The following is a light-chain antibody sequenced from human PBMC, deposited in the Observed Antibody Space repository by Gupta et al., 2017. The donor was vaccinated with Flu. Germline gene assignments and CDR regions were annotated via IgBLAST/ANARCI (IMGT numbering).Light chain of an antibody. Sequence: AIQMTQSPSSLSASVGDRVTITCRASQGIGNELHWYQQKPGRAPKVLIYAASRLQDGVPSRFSGSVSGTDFTLTISSLQSEDFATYFCLQDDGFPLTFGGGTKVEIK. CDR2: AAS. V-gene: IGKV1-6*01. J-gene: IGKJ4*01. CDR3: LQDDGFPLT. CDR1: QGIGNE.